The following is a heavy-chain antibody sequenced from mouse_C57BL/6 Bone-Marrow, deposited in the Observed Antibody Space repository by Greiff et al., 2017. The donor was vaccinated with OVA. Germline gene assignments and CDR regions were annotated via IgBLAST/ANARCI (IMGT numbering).Heavy chain of an antibody. D-gene: IGHD2-3*01. CDR2: INPSTGGT. CDR3: ARGGYYNY. Sequence: DVQLQESGPELVKPGASVKISCKASGYSFTGYYMNWVKQSPEKSLEWIGEINPSTGGTTYNQKFKAKATLTVDKSSSTAYMQLKSLTSEDSAVYYCARGGYYNYWGQGTTLTVSS. J-gene: IGHJ2*01. V-gene: IGHV1-42*01. CDR1: GYSFTGYY.